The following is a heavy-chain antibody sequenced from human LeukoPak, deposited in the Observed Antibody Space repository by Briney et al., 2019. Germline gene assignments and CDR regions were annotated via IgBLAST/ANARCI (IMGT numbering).Heavy chain of an antibody. CDR2: IYYSGST. J-gene: IGHJ4*02. V-gene: IGHV4-31*03. CDR3: ARDLGYCTSTSCRYFDF. D-gene: IGHD2-2*01. CDR1: GDSISSGDYY. Sequence: PSETLSLTCNVSGDSISSGDYYWSWIRQPPGKGLEWIGYIYYSGSTYYNPYLKSRVTISVDTSRNQFSLKLSSVTAADTAVYYCARDLGYCTSTSCRYFDFWGQGTLVTVSS.